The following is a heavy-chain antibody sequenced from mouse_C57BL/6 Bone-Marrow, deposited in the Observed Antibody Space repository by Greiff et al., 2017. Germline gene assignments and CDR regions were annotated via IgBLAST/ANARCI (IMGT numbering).Heavy chain of an antibody. Sequence: QVHVKQSGPGLVAPSQSLSITCTVSGFSLTSYGVDWVRQPPGKGLEWLGVIWGGGSTNYNSALMSRLSISKDNSKSQVFLKMNKLQTDDTAMYYCATHYYGSSPYYAMDYWGQGTSVTVSS. J-gene: IGHJ4*01. CDR3: ATHYYGSSPYYAMDY. CDR1: GFSLTSYG. D-gene: IGHD1-1*01. CDR2: IWGGGST. V-gene: IGHV2-9*01.